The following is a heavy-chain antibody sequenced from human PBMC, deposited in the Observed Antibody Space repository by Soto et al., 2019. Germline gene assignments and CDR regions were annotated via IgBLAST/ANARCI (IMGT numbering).Heavy chain of an antibody. V-gene: IGHV4-30-4*01. CDR1: GGSISSGDLY. D-gene: IGHD2-15*01. J-gene: IGHJ4*02. Sequence: QVQLQESGPGLVKPSQTLSLTCNVFGGSISSGDLYWGWIRQPPGKGLEWIGYIYYSRSTYYNPSLTSPVTISVDRSFNEFSLELNSVTAADTAVYYCVRVNLVGAACSVAYWGQGPLVTVSS. CDR3: VRVNLVGAACSVAY. CDR2: IYYSRST.